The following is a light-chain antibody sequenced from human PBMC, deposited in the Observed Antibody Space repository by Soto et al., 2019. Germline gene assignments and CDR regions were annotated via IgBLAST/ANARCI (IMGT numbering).Light chain of an antibody. J-gene: IGKJ1*01. Sequence: EIVLTQSPGTLSVSPGERATLSCRASQSVSSSYLAWYQQKPGQAPRLLIYGASSRATGIPDRFSGSGSGTDFTLTISRLQPEDFAVYYCQQYGDSTWTFGQGTKVDIK. CDR1: QSVSSSY. CDR3: QQYGDSTWT. V-gene: IGKV3-20*01. CDR2: GAS.